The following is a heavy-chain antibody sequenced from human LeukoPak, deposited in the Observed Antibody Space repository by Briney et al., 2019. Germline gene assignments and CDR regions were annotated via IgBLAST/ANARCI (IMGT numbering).Heavy chain of an antibody. V-gene: IGHV3-74*01. CDR3: ATGLDFYGSGSYYWKASYGMDV. J-gene: IGHJ6*02. CDR2: IKGDGNLE. CDR1: GFPFSPYW. D-gene: IGHD3-10*01. Sequence: PGGSLRLSCVASGFPFSPYWMNWVCQAPGKGLAWVSRIKGDGNLETYADSVKGRFTISRDNAKNTLYLQMNSLRAEDTAVYYCATGLDFYGSGSYYWKASYGMDVWGQGTTVTVSS.